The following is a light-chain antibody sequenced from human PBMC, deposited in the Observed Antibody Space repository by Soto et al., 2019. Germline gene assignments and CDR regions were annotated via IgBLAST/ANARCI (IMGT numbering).Light chain of an antibody. Sequence: EMVLTQSPGTLSLSPGERATLSCRASQSVSSSYLAWYQQKPGQAPRLLIYGASSRATGIPDRFSGSGSGTGFTLTISRLEPEDFAVYYCQQYGSSPLTFGGGTKVDIK. V-gene: IGKV3-20*01. CDR2: GAS. J-gene: IGKJ4*01. CDR1: QSVSSSY. CDR3: QQYGSSPLT.